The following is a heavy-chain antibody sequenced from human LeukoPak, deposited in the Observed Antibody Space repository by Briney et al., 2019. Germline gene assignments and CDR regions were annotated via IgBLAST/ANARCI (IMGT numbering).Heavy chain of an antibody. CDR3: AGDFPVIGRGTFDF. CDR1: GFIFNTFC. Sequence: GGSLRLSCAASGFIFNTFCMKWVRLTPGKGLEWVAKINQDGSDKYYVDSVKGRFFVSRDKARNLVYLQMNSLRVDDTALYYCAGDFPVIGRGTFDFWGQGTIIIVSS. CDR2: INQDGSDK. V-gene: IGHV3-7*03. D-gene: IGHD3-16*02. J-gene: IGHJ3*01.